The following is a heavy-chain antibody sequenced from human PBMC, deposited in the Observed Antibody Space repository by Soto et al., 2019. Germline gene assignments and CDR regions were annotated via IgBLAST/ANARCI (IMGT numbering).Heavy chain of an antibody. CDR1: GYTFTGYD. Sequence: QVQLVQSGAEVKKTGASVKVSCKASGYTFTGYDMHWVRQSPGQGRESMGWINPNSGGRNYAQKCQGRVTKTRDTSISTDYVELSRLRSDDTAVYYCARAYFRYYYDRSGYAQENWFDPWGQGTLVTVSS. V-gene: IGHV1-2*02. J-gene: IGHJ5*02. D-gene: IGHD3-22*01. CDR3: ARAYFRYYYDRSGYAQENWFDP. CDR2: INPNSGGR.